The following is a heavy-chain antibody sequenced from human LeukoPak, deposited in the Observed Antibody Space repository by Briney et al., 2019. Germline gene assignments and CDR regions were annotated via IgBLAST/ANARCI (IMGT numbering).Heavy chain of an antibody. V-gene: IGHV4-59*01. D-gene: IGHD6-13*01. Sequence: SETLSLTCTVSGDSISSYYWSWIRQPPGKGLEWVGYISYSGGTNYNPSLKSRVTISGDTSKNQFSLKLSSVTAADTAVYYCARDGGIAAAGLDYWGQGTLVTVSS. J-gene: IGHJ4*02. CDR2: ISYSGGT. CDR1: GDSISSYY. CDR3: ARDGGIAAAGLDY.